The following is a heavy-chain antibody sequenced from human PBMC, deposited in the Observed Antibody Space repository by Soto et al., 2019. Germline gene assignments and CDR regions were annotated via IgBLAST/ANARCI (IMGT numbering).Heavy chain of an antibody. Sequence: SETLSLTCTVSGGSISSGGYYWSWIRQHPGKGLEWIGYIYYSGSTYYNPSLKSRVTISVDTSKNQFSLKLSSVTAADTAVYYCASDYSSSIAAGNWFEPWGQGTLVTVSS. D-gene: IGHD6-6*01. CDR1: GGSISSGGYY. V-gene: IGHV4-31*03. J-gene: IGHJ5*02. CDR3: ASDYSSSIAAGNWFEP. CDR2: IYYSGST.